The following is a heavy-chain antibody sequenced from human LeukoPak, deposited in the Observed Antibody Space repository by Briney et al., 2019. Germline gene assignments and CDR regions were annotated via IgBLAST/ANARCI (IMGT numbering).Heavy chain of an antibody. CDR2: IYYSGST. CDR1: GDSIRSYY. Sequence: PSETLSLTCTVSGDSIRSYYWSWIRQPPGKGLEWIGYIYYSGSTKYNPSLKSRVTISVDTSNNQFSLKLSSVTAADTAVYYCARVYGYHSFDYWGQGTLVTVSS. CDR3: ARVYGYHSFDY. D-gene: IGHD5-18*01. V-gene: IGHV4-59*01. J-gene: IGHJ4*02.